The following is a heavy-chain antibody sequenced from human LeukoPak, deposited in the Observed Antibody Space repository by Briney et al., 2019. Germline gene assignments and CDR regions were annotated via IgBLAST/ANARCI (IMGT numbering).Heavy chain of an antibody. CDR1: GFTFGSYS. J-gene: IGHJ4*02. Sequence: GGSLRLSCAASGFTFGSYSMNWVRQAPGKGLEWVSYISSSSSTIYYADSVKGRFTISRDNAKNSLYLQMNSLRAEDTAVYYCARERGGGSYQVRVPYDYWGQGTLVTVSS. D-gene: IGHD1-26*01. CDR3: ARERGGGSYQVRVPYDY. V-gene: IGHV3-48*01. CDR2: ISSSSSTI.